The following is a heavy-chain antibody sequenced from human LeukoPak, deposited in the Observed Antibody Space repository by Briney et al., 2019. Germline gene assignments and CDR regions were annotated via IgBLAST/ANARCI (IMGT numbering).Heavy chain of an antibody. CDR1: GFTFSSYG. Sequence: GGSLRLSCAASGFTFSSYGMHWVRQAPGKGLEWVAVISYDGSNKYYADSVKGRFTISRDNSKNTLYLQMNSLRAEDTAVYYCAKELFRAGGDSSGYADYWGQGTLVTVSS. CDR3: AKELFRAGGDSSGYADY. J-gene: IGHJ4*02. CDR2: ISYDGSNK. D-gene: IGHD3-22*01. V-gene: IGHV3-30*18.